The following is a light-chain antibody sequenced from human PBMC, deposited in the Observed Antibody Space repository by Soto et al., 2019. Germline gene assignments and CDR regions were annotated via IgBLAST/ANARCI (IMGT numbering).Light chain of an antibody. Sequence: EIVLTQSPASLSLSPGETATLSCRSSQRVHYLAWYQQKHGQAPRLLIYDISTRATGVPARFSGSGSATEFTLTINNLEPEDFAVYYRQQRSSPTWTFGLGTKVDIK. CDR2: DIS. J-gene: IGKJ1*01. V-gene: IGKV3-11*01. CDR1: QRVHY. CDR3: QQRSSPTWT.